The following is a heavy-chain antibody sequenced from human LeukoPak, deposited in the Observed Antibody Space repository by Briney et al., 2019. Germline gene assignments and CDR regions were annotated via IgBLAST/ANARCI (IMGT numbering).Heavy chain of an antibody. CDR1: GGSISIYY. D-gene: IGHD6-13*01. CDR2: IYYSGST. V-gene: IGHV4-59*08. CDR3: ANLHSNNWYGWFDP. J-gene: IGHJ5*02. Sequence: SETLSLTCTVSGGSISIYYWSWIPQPPGKGLEWIGYIYYSGSTNYNPSLKSRVTISVDTSKNQFSLKLSSVTAADTAVYYCANLHSNNWYGWFDPWGQGTLVTVSS.